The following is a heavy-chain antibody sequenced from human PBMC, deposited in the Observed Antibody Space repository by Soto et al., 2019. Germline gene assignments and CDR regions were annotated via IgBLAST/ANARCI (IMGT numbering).Heavy chain of an antibody. V-gene: IGHV1-46*01. Sequence: GASVKVSCKASGYTFTSHYIHWVRQVPGQGLEWMGLINPLGGSTIYAQRFQGRVTMTRDTSTITVYMAMSSLRSEDTAIYYCARRLDSISWSEMGFDYWCQGTLVTVSS. CDR2: INPLGGST. CDR1: GYTFTSHY. CDR3: ARRLDSISWSEMGFDY. J-gene: IGHJ4*02. D-gene: IGHD6-13*01.